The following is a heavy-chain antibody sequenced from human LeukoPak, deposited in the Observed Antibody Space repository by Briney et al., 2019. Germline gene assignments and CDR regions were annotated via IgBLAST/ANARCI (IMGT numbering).Heavy chain of an antibody. D-gene: IGHD3-10*01. CDR2: INHSGST. Sequence: SETLSLTCAVYGGSFSGAYWSWIRQAPGKELEWIGEINHSGSTNYNPSLKSRVTMSLDTSKKQVSLELNSVTAADTAVYYCARGPTAVRGVIRFYYYMDVWGKGTAVTVSS. V-gene: IGHV4-34*01. CDR3: ARGPTAVRGVIRFYYYMDV. CDR1: GGSFSGAY. J-gene: IGHJ6*03.